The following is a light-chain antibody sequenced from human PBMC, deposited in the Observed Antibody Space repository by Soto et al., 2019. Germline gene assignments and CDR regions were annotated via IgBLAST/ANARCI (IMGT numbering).Light chain of an antibody. V-gene: IGLV2-8*01. CDR1: SSDIGAYNY. CDR2: EVN. CDR3: SSYGGSNTYVL. J-gene: IGLJ2*01. Sequence: QSVLTQPPSAYGSPGQSVTISCTGTSSDIGAYNYVSWYQNHPGNAPKLIIYEVNKRPSGGPDRFSGSKSGNTASLTVSGLQTEDEGDYYCSSYGGSNTYVLFGGGSKVTVL.